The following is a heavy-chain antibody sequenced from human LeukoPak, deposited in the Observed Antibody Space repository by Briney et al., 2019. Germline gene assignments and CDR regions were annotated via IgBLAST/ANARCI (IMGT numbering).Heavy chain of an antibody. V-gene: IGHV3-21*06. D-gene: IGHD5-12*01. CDR3: VRAFGGYDSQRFYYNMDV. Sequence: TGGSLRLSCAASGFIFSNYYLNWVRQAPGKGLEWVSCIHGSASYNYYADSVKGRFTISRDSAKNSLYLEMSSLRVEDTAVYYCVRAFGGYDSQRFYYNMDVWGKGTTVTVSS. CDR2: IHGSASYN. J-gene: IGHJ6*03. CDR1: GFIFSNYY.